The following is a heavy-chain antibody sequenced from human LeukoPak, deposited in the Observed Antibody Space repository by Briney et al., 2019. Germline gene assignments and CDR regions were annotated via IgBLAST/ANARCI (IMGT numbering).Heavy chain of an antibody. J-gene: IGHJ4*02. CDR1: GSTFSHYY. CDR3: ARSGNYWDY. Sequence: GGSLRLSCAASGSTFSHYYMSWVRQAPGKGLEGVASIKQDGSEKYYVDSVKGRFTISRDNAKSSLYLQMNSLRAEDTAVYYCARSGNYWDYWGQGTLVTVSS. V-gene: IGHV3-7*01. D-gene: IGHD1-26*01. CDR2: IKQDGSEK.